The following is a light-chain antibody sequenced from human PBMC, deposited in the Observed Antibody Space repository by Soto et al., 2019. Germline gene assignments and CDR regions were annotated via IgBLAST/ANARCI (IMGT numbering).Light chain of an antibody. CDR2: ELS. Sequence: QSVLTQPASVSGSPGQSITISCTGTSSDVGSYNLVSWYQQHPGKAPKLMIYELSKRPSGVSNRFSGSKSGNTASLTISGLQAEDESDYYCCSYAGSSTPYVFGPGTKVTV. CDR1: SSDVGSYNL. CDR3: CSYAGSSTPYV. J-gene: IGLJ1*01. V-gene: IGLV2-23*02.